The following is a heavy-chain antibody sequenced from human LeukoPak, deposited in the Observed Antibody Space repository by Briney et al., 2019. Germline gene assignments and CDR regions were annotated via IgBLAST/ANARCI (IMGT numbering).Heavy chain of an antibody. CDR2: IDPKSGDT. D-gene: IGHD5-24*01. CDR1: GYTFTGYY. CDR3: ARGKSYNYFSWWFDP. Sequence: LGASVKVSCKASGYTFTGYYIHWVRQAPGQGPEWMGWIDPKSGDTNYAHRFQGRLTLTRDTSITTAYMGLSGLTSDDTAVYYCARGKSYNYFSWWFDPWGRGTLVTVSS. J-gene: IGHJ5*02. V-gene: IGHV1-2*03.